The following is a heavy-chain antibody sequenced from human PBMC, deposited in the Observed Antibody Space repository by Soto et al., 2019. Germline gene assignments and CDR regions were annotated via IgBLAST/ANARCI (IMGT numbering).Heavy chain of an antibody. Sequence: SDTLSLTSAVYGGSFSGYYSIWIRRPPGKELEWIGEINHSGSTNYNPSLKSRVTISVDTSKNQFSLKLSSVTAADTAVYYCARGSCTNGVCYLGKYYFDYWGQGTLVTVSS. V-gene: IGHV4-34*01. CDR3: ARGSCTNGVCYLGKYYFDY. CDR2: INHSGST. D-gene: IGHD2-8*01. J-gene: IGHJ4*02. CDR1: GGSFSGYY.